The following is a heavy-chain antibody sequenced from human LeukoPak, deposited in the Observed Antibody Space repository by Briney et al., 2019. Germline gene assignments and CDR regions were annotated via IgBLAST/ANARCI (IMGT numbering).Heavy chain of an antibody. CDR3: ARLYYYGSGSYFYFDY. J-gene: IGHJ4*02. Sequence: SGPTLVKPTQTLTLTCTFSGFSLSTSGVGVGWIRQPPGKALEWLALIYWDHDKRYSPSLKTRLTITKDTSQNQVVLTMTNMDPVDTATYYCARLYYYGSGSYFYFDYWGQGTLVTVSS. D-gene: IGHD3-10*01. CDR2: IYWDHDK. V-gene: IGHV2-5*02. CDR1: GFSLSTSGVG.